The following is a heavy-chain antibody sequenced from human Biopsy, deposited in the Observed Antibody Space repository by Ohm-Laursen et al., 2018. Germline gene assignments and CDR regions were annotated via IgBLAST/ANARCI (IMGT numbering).Heavy chain of an antibody. CDR1: GVSMNTGTYY. V-gene: IGHV4-31*03. D-gene: IGHD1-26*01. Sequence: TLSLTCPVSGVSMNTGTYYWTWIRQNPATGLEWIGYVHKSGNTLYNPSLKSRLSISVDTSRNQFSLKLTSVTAADTAVYYCARHAPSYSGSYWRYFDLWGRGTLVTVSS. CDR3: ARHAPSYSGSYWRYFDL. J-gene: IGHJ2*01. CDR2: VHKSGNT.